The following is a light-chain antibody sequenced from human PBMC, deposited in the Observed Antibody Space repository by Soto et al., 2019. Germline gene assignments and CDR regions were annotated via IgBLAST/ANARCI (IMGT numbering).Light chain of an antibody. V-gene: IGKV1-27*01. Sequence: DIQMTQSPSSLSASVGDRVTITCRASQGISNDLAWYQQRPGKVPKLLIYDASTLQSGVPSRFSGSRSGTDFTLTISGLQPEDVATYYCQKYNSAPWTFGQGTKVDIK. J-gene: IGKJ1*01. CDR1: QGISND. CDR3: QKYNSAPWT. CDR2: DAS.